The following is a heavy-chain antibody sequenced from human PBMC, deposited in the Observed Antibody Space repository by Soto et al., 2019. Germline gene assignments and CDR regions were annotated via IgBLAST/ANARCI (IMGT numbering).Heavy chain of an antibody. D-gene: IGHD5-12*01. CDR3: ARSPLGYSGYQGYFDY. J-gene: IGHJ4*02. V-gene: IGHV1-69*02. CDR2: IIPILGIA. Sequence: QVQLVQSGAEVKKPGSSVKVSCKASGGTFSSYTISWVRQAPGQGLEWMGRIIPILGIANYAQKFQGRVTITADKSTSTAYMELSSLRSEDTTVYYCARSPLGYSGYQGYFDYWGKGTLVTVSS. CDR1: GGTFSSYT.